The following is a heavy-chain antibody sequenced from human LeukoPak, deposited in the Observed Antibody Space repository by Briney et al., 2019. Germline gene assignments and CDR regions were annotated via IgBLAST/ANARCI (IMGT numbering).Heavy chain of an antibody. CDR3: AKGRHSGSYVELDY. V-gene: IGHV3-23*01. J-gene: IGHJ4*02. CDR2: ISEDGVNT. Sequence: GGSLRLSCVASGFRLSSHGMSWVRQAPGKGLEWVSSISEDGVNTYYADSVKGRFTISRDNSKNTLYVQMNSLRGEDTAVYYCAKGRHSGSYVELDYWGQGTLVTVSS. CDR1: GFRLSSHG. D-gene: IGHD1-26*01.